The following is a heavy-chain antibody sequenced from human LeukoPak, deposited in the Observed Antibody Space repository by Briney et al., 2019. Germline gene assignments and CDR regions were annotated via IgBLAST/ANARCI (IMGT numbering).Heavy chain of an antibody. Sequence: GGSLRLSCAASGFTFSSYAMSWVRQAPGKGLEWVSAISGSAGSTYYADSVKGRFTISRDNSKNTLYLQMNSLRAEDTAVYYCAKDGSGYYGSGSNYMDVWGKGTTVTVSS. CDR2: ISGSAGST. D-gene: IGHD3-10*01. CDR3: AKDGSGYYGSGSNYMDV. CDR1: GFTFSSYA. V-gene: IGHV3-23*01. J-gene: IGHJ6*03.